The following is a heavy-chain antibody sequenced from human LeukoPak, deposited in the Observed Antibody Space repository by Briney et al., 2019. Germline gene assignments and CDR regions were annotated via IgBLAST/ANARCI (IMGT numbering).Heavy chain of an antibody. D-gene: IGHD3-10*01. Sequence: GGSLRLSCVVSGFTFSGCEMNWVRQAPGKGLEWVSYISASGSSIYYADSVKGRFTISRDNAKNSLYLQMNSLRAEDTAVYYCARIRGVRRRWGQGTLVTVSS. V-gene: IGHV3-48*03. CDR2: ISASGSSI. CDR3: ARIRGVRRR. CDR1: GFTFSGCE. J-gene: IGHJ4*02.